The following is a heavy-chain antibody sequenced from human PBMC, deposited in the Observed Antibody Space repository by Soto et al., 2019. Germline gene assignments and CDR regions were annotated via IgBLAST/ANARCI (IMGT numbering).Heavy chain of an antibody. J-gene: IGHJ6*02. CDR2: IIPIFGTA. D-gene: IGHD4-4*01. V-gene: IGHV1-69*01. CDR1: GGTFSSYA. Sequence: QVQLVQSGAEVKKPGSSVKVSCKASGGTFSSYAISWVRQAPGQGLEWMGGIIPIFGTANYAQKFQGRVTITADESTSTAYMGLSSLRSEDTAVYYCASTVTTFGGEDYYYYGMDVWGQGTTVTVSS. CDR3: ASTVTTFGGEDYYYYGMDV.